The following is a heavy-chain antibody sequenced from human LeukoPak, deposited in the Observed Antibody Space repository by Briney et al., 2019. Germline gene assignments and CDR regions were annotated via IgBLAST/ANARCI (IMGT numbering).Heavy chain of an antibody. V-gene: IGHV3-30-3*01. Sequence: GGSLRLSCAASGFTFSSYAMHWVRQAPGKGLEWVAVISYDGSNKYYADSVQGRFTISRDNSKNTLYLQMNSLRAEDTAVYYCARDRTFGMAAGPQYYFDYWGQGTLVTVSS. CDR1: GFTFSSYA. CDR3: ARDRTFGMAAGPQYYFDY. CDR2: ISYDGSNK. D-gene: IGHD3-16*01. J-gene: IGHJ4*02.